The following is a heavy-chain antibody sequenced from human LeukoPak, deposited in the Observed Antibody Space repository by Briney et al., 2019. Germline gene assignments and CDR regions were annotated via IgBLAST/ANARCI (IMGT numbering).Heavy chain of an antibody. V-gene: IGHV3-23*01. CDR1: GFTFSSYA. D-gene: IGHD2-2*01. CDR3: AREEGPYVVSSTYFDY. CDR2: ISGSGGST. J-gene: IGHJ4*02. Sequence: GGSLRLSCAASGFTFSSYAMSWVRQAPGKGLEWVSGISGSGGSTYYADSVKGRFTISRDNSKNTLYLQMNSLRVEDTAVYYCAREEGPYVVSSTYFDYWGQGTLVTVSS.